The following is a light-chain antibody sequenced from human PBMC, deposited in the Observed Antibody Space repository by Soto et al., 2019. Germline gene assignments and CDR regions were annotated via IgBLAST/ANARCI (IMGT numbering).Light chain of an antibody. CDR1: QSISSY. Sequence: DIQMTQSPCSLSASVGDRVTITCRASQSISSYLNWYQQKPGKAPKLLIYAASSLQTGVPSSFSGSGSGTDFTLTISSLQPEDFATYYCQQSYSTPRTFGQGTKVDI. CDR2: AAS. V-gene: IGKV1-39*01. J-gene: IGKJ1*01. CDR3: QQSYSTPRT.